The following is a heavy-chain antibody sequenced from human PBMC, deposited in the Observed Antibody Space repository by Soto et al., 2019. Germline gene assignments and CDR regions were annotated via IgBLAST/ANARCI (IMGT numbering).Heavy chain of an antibody. CDR2: VYHSGDT. CDR3: ARSRDFYWLPLDS. CDR1: GGAISTSNW. J-gene: IGHJ4*02. V-gene: IGHV4-4*02. D-gene: IGHD3-9*01. Sequence: QVQLQESGPGLVKPSGTLSLTCAVSGGAISTSNWWAWVRQSPGKGLEWLGEVYHSGDTNYNPSLKSRVTVSVDYPKNQFSLKLTSVTAADTAVYFCARSRDFYWLPLDSWGQGTLVTVSS.